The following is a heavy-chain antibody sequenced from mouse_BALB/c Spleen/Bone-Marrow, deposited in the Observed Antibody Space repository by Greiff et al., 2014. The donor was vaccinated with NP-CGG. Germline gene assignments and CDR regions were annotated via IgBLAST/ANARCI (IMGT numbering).Heavy chain of an antibody. CDR2: INSDGSYT. CDR1: GFTFSHYA. J-gene: IGHJ2*01. CDR3: SRQGVITKIVSYFDD. Sequence: DVQLEESGGDLVKPGGSLKLSCAASGFTFSHYAMSWVRQTPDRRLEWVAIINSDGSYTYYPDSVKGRFTISRDNAKNTLYLQMSRRRFEAKAMYNCSRQGVITKIVSYFDDWGQGTTLTVSS. D-gene: IGHD1-1*01. V-gene: IGHV5-9-3*01.